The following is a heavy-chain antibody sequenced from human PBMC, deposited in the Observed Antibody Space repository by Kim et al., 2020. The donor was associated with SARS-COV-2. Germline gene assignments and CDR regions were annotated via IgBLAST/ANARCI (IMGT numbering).Heavy chain of an antibody. Sequence: EQKFQGRVTITADESTSTAYMELSSLRSEDTAVYYCARASGYYFYYGMDVWGQGTTVTVSS. J-gene: IGHJ6*02. D-gene: IGHD1-26*01. CDR3: ARASGYYFYYGMDV. V-gene: IGHV1-69*01.